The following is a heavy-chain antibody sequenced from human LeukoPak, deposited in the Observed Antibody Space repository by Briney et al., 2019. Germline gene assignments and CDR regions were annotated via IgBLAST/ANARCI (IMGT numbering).Heavy chain of an antibody. CDR1: GFTFSSYS. CDR3: ARDDLPGVPLVPLGY. D-gene: IGHD2-2*01. V-gene: IGHV3-21*01. Sequence: GGPLRLSRAASGFTFSSYSMNWVRQAPGKGLEWVSSISSSSSYIYYADSVKGRFTISRDNAKNSLYLQMNSLRAEDTAVYYCARDDLPGVPLVPLGYWGQGTLVTVSS. J-gene: IGHJ4*02. CDR2: ISSSSSYI.